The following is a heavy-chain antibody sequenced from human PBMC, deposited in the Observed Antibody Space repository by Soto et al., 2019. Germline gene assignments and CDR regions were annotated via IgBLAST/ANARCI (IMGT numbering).Heavy chain of an antibody. J-gene: IGHJ4*02. CDR1: GFTFSSYW. Sequence: EVQLVESGGGLVQPGGSLRLSCAASGFTFSSYWMHWVRQAPGKGLVWVSRINSDGSSTSYADSVKGRFTISRDNAKNTLYLQMNSLRAEDTAVYYCACIIAVAGDFDYWGQGTLVTVSS. D-gene: IGHD6-19*01. CDR2: INSDGSST. CDR3: ACIIAVAGDFDY. V-gene: IGHV3-74*01.